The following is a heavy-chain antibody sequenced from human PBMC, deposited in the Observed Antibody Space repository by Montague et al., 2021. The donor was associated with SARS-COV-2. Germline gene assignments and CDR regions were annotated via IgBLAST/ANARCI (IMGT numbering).Heavy chain of an antibody. CDR2: IYHSGGT. CDR3: ASSYDSTGHVGY. J-gene: IGHJ4*02. Sequence: SETLSLTCAVYGDSFSGYYWNWIRQPPGKGLEWIGSIYHSGGTYYNPSLKSRVTISVDTSKNQFSLKLSSVTAADTAVYYCASSYDSTGHVGYWGQGTLVTVSS. V-gene: IGHV4-38-2*01. D-gene: IGHD3-22*01. CDR1: GDSFSGYY.